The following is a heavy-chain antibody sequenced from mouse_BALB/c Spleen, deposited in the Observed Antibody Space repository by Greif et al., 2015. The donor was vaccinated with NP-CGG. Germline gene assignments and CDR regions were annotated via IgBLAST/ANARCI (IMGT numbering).Heavy chain of an antibody. Sequence: EVQVVESGGGLVQPGGSRKLSCAASGFTFSSFGMHWVRQAPEKGLEWVAYISSGSSTIYYANTVKGRFTISRDNPKNTLFLQMTSLRSEDTAMYYCARSTGGLSMDYWGQGTSVTASS. CDR1: GFTFSSFG. CDR2: ISSGSSTI. J-gene: IGHJ4*01. CDR3: ARSTGGLSMDY. V-gene: IGHV5-17*02.